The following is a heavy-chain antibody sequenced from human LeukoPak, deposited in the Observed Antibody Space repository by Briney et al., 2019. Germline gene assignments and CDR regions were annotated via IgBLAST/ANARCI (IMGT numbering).Heavy chain of an antibody. CDR3: ARDPTTVTKGFDV. V-gene: IGHV4-59*11. CDR1: GGSISSHY. CDR2: ISYTGST. Sequence: SETLSLTCTVSGGSISSHYWTWIRQSPGKGLEWIGYISYTGSTNYNPSLKSRVTLSVDTSKNQFSLKLGSVTAADTAVYYCARDPTTVTKGFDVWGQGTVVTVSS. J-gene: IGHJ3*01. D-gene: IGHD4-17*01.